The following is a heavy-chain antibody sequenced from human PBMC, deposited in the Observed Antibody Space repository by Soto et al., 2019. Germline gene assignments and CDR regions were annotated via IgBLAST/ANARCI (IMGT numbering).Heavy chain of an antibody. CDR3: ARTPGDGSGTSNWFDP. CDR1: GYTFTAYF. J-gene: IGHJ5*02. D-gene: IGHD3-10*01. V-gene: IGHV1-2*04. CDR2: INPNNGGR. Sequence: QVQLVPSGSEVKKPGASVKVSCKASGYTFTAYFIHWVRQAPGHGLEWMGCINPNNGGRNYAHKFQDWSIMTMNTSITSAYLELIKLQSDDTAVYYCARTPGDGSGTSNWFDPWGQGTLVSVSS.